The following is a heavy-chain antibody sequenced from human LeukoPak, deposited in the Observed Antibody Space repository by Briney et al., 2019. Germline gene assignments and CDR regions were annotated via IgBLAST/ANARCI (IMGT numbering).Heavy chain of an antibody. CDR1: GGSISSYY. D-gene: IGHD3-10*01. CDR2: IYYSGST. V-gene: IGHV4-59*12. Sequence: SETLSLTCTVSGGSISSYYWSWIRQPPGKGLEWIGYIYYSGSTNYNPSLKSRVTISVDTSKNQFSLKLSSVTAADTAVYYCARDYGGDFDYWGQGTLVTVSS. CDR3: ARDYGGDFDY. J-gene: IGHJ4*02.